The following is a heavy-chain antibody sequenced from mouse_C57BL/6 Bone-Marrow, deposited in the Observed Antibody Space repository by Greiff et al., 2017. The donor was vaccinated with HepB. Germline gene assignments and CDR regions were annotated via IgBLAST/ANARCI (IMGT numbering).Heavy chain of an antibody. Sequence: EVKVEESGPGLVKPSQSLSLTCSVTGYSITSGYYWNWIRQFPGNKLEWMGYISYDGSNNYNPSLKNRISITRDTSKNQFFLKLNSVTTEDTATYYCARDRGLLQAYFDYWGQGTTLTVSS. J-gene: IGHJ2*01. V-gene: IGHV3-6*01. CDR1: GYSITSGYY. CDR2: ISYDGSN. CDR3: ARDRGLLQAYFDY. D-gene: IGHD1-1*01.